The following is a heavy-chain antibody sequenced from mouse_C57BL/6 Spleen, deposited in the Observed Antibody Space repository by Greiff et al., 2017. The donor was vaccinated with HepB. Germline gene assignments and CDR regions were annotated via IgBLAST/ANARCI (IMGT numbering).Heavy chain of an antibody. J-gene: IGHJ4*01. CDR3: AREGYDYGAMDY. D-gene: IGHD2-4*01. Sequence: EVHLVESGGGLVKPGGSLKLSCAASGFTFSSYAMSWVRQTPEKRLEWVATISDGGSYTYYPDNVKGRFTISRDNAKNNLYLQMSHLKSEDTAMYYCAREGYDYGAMDYWGQGTSVTVSS. CDR1: GFTFSSYA. V-gene: IGHV5-4*01. CDR2: ISDGGSYT.